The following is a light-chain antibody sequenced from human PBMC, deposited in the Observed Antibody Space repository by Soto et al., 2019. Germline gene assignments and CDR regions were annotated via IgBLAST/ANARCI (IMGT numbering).Light chain of an antibody. CDR3: QQYGSSPPWT. CDR1: QSVSSSY. V-gene: IGKV3-20*01. CDR2: GAS. J-gene: IGKJ1*01. Sequence: EIVLTQSPGTLSFSPGERATLSCRASQSVSSSYLAWYQQKPGQAPRLLIYGASSRATGIPDRLSGSGSGTDFTLTISRLEPEDFAVYYCQQYGSSPPWTFGQGTKGDIK.